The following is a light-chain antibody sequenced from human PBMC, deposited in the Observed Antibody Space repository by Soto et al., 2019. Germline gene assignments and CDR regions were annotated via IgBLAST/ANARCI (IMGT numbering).Light chain of an antibody. V-gene: IGKV3-15*01. CDR1: QSVSDN. CDR3: QHYVTWPLT. CDR2: DTS. Sequence: EIVLTQSPATLSVSPGERATLSCRASQSVSDNLAWYQQTPGQPPRLLIYDTSSRATGVPARFSGSRSGAEFTLTISSLQSEDFAVYYCQHYVTWPLTFGGGTKVDIK. J-gene: IGKJ4*01.